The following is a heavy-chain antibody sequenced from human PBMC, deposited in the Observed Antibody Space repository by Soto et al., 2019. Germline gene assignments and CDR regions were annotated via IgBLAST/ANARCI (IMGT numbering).Heavy chain of an antibody. CDR1: GFSFSTSW. J-gene: IGHJ4*02. V-gene: IGHV3-7*03. D-gene: IGHD3-16*01. Sequence: PGGSLRLSCAASGFSFSTSWISWVRQSPGKGLEWVAHIKPDGSDKYYADSVKGRFTFSRDNARNSLSLQMTSLRVEDTGVYFCARARIWAPDFDSWGQGTRVTVSS. CDR3: ARARIWAPDFDS. CDR2: IKPDGSDK.